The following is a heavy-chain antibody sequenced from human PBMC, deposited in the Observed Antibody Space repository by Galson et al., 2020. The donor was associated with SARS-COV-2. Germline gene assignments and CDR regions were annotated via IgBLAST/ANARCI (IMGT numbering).Heavy chain of an antibody. J-gene: IGHJ4*02. D-gene: IGHD6-13*01. CDR1: GYTFTSYN. CDR3: ARVWGSSWSKGFGY. CDR2: INPNSGNT. Sequence: ASVKVSSKASGYTFTSYNINWVRQATGQGLEWMGWINPNSGNTGYAQKFQGRVTMTRNTSISTAYMELSSLRSEDTAVYYCARVWGSSWSKGFGYWGQGTLVTVSS. V-gene: IGHV1-8*01.